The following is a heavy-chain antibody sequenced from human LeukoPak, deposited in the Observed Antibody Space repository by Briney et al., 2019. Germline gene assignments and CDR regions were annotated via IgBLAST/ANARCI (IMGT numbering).Heavy chain of an antibody. CDR3: ARIRGSGSYRYFDY. V-gene: IGHV3-66*01. Sequence: GGSLRLSCAASAFTVSSNYMSWVRQAPGKGLEWVSVIYSGGSTYYADSVKGRFTISRDNSKNTLYLQMNSLRAEDTAVYYCARIRGSGSYRYFDYWGLGTLVTVSS. D-gene: IGHD1-26*01. J-gene: IGHJ4*02. CDR1: AFTVSSNY. CDR2: IYSGGST.